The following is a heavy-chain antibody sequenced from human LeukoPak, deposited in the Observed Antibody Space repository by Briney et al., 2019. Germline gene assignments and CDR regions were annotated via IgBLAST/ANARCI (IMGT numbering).Heavy chain of an antibody. CDR3: ARAAGHSSGPDDY. D-gene: IGHD6-19*01. J-gene: IGHJ4*02. CDR1: GYRFITFG. CDR2: INPNSGGT. V-gene: IGHV1-2*04. Sequence: ASVKVSCKTSGYRFITFGINWVRQAPGQGLEWMGWINPNSGGTNYAQKFQGWVTMTRDTSISTAYMELSRLRSDDTAVYYCARAAGHSSGPDDYWGQGTLVTVSS.